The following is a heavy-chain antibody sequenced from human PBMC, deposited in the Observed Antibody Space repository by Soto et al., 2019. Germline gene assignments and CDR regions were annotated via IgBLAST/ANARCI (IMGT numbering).Heavy chain of an antibody. CDR2: IYYSGST. CDR1: GGSISSGGYY. D-gene: IGHD3-10*01. CDR3: ARVLGLYFSGSYSDYYGMDV. J-gene: IGHJ6*02. V-gene: IGHV4-31*03. Sequence: PSETLYLTCTVSGGSISSGGYYWSWIRQHPGKGLEWIGYIYYSGSTYYNPSLKSRVTISVDTSKNQFSLKLRSVTAADTAVYYCARVLGLYFSGSYSDYYGMDVWGQGTLVTVSS.